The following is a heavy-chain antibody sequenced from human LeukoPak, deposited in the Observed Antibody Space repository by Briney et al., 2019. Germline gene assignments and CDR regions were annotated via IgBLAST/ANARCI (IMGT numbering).Heavy chain of an antibody. CDR2: IYHSGST. CDR3: ARHHTSSKPIDY. V-gene: IGHV4-4*02. D-gene: IGHD3-16*01. J-gene: IGHJ4*02. Sequence: SGTLSLTCAVSGGSISSSNWWSWVRQPPGKGLEWIGEIYHSGSTNYNPSLKSRVTISVDKSKNQFSLKLTSVTAADTAMYYCARHHTSSKPIDYWGQGTLVTVSS. CDR1: GGSISSSNW.